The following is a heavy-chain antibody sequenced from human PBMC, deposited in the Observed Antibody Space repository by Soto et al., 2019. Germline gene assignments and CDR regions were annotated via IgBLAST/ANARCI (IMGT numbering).Heavy chain of an antibody. Sequence: GGTLRLSCAASGFTFSTYGMHWVRQAPGKGLEWVAVISFDGSNKYYADSVKGRFTLSRDNSKNTVYLQMHTLRAEDTAIYYCAKADADSFYAMDVWGQGTTVTVSS. J-gene: IGHJ6*02. CDR1: GFTFSTYG. V-gene: IGHV3-30*18. CDR2: ISFDGSNK. CDR3: AKADADSFYAMDV.